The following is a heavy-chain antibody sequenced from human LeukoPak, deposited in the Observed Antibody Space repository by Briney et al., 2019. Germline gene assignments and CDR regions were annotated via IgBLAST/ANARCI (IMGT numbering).Heavy chain of an antibody. CDR1: GFTFSSYA. CDR2: ISGSGGST. J-gene: IGHJ6*02. CDR3: AKGLAYYGSGSYYQSYYYYGMDV. D-gene: IGHD3-10*01. Sequence: GGSPRLSCAASGFTFSSYAMSWVRQAPGKGLEWVSAISGSGGSTYYADSVKGRFTISRDNSKNTLYLQMNSLRAEDTAVYYCAKGLAYYGSGSYYQSYYYYGMDVWGQGTTVTVSS. V-gene: IGHV3-23*01.